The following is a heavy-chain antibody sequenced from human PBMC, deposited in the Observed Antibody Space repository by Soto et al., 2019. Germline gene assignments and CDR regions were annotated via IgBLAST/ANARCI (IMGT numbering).Heavy chain of an antibody. J-gene: IGHJ4*02. CDR3: ARRGSGSYYDY. CDR1: GFTFSSYA. CDR2: ISGSGDST. D-gene: IGHD1-26*01. V-gene: IGHV3-23*01. Sequence: EVQLLESGGGLVQPGGSLRLSCAASGFTFSSYAMRWVRQAPVKGLEWVSAISGSGDSTYYADSVKGRFTISRDNSKNTLYRQMHSMRAEDTAVYYCARRGSGSYYDYWGQGNLVNVSS.